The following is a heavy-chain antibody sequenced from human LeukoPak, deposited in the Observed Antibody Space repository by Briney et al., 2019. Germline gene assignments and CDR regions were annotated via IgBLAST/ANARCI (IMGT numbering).Heavy chain of an antibody. D-gene: IGHD4-17*01. CDR1: GYSISSNDW. CDR2: IYYSGST. J-gene: IGHJ3*02. V-gene: IGHV4-28*01. Sequence: SETLSLTCAVSGYSISSNDWRGWIRQPPGKGLEWIGYIYYSGSTYYNPSLKSRVTMSVDTSKNQFSLKLSSVTAVDTAVYYCARNLGLRYDAFDIWGQGTRVTVSS. CDR3: ARNLGLRYDAFDI.